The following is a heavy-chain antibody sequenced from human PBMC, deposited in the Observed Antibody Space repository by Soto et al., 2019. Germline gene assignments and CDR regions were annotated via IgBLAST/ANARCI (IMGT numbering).Heavy chain of an antibody. CDR1: GGSFSNSY. Sequence: PSETLSLTCSVSGGSFSNSYWTWIRRPAGKRLEWIGRIYTSGSTTYNPSLKSRVTLSLDTSKSQFSLRLTSVTAADTAVYYCARAPLRTAIPKDAFDIWGQGTMVTVSS. CDR3: ARAPLRTAIPKDAFDI. J-gene: IGHJ3*02. D-gene: IGHD2-21*02. CDR2: IYTSGST. V-gene: IGHV4-4*07.